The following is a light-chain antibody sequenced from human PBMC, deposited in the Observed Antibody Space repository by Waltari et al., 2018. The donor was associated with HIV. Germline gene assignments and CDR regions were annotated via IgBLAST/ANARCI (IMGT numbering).Light chain of an antibody. Sequence: QSALTQPRSVSGSPGQSVTLSCTRTGSDVGNFNLVSWYQHLPAKAPKRLIYDVTKRPSGVPDRFSGSKSGDTASLTISGLQAEDEADYYCCTYAAKYVLFGGGTNLTVL. CDR1: GSDVGNFNL. CDR2: DVT. J-gene: IGLJ2*01. CDR3: CTYAAKYVL. V-gene: IGLV2-11*01.